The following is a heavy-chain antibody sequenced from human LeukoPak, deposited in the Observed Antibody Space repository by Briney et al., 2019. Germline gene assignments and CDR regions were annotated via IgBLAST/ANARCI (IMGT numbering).Heavy chain of an antibody. D-gene: IGHD6-13*01. J-gene: IGHJ4*02. Sequence: GASVKVSCKASGGTFSSYAVSWVRQAPGQGLEWMGRIIPILGIANYAQKFQGRVTITADKSTSTAYMELSSLRSEDTAVYYCARSGLEQLAPFDYWGQGTLVTVSS. CDR2: IIPILGIA. CDR1: GGTFSSYA. V-gene: IGHV1-69*04. CDR3: ARSGLEQLAPFDY.